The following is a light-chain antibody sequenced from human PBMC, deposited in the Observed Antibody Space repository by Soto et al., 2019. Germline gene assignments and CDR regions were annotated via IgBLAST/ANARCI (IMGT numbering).Light chain of an antibody. Sequence: EIVLTQSPGTLSLSPGERATLSCRASQSVSSSYLAWYQQKLGQAPRLLIYGASSRATGIPDRFSGSGSGTDFTLTISRLEPEDFAVYYCQQYGSSPRGTFGQGTKLEIK. J-gene: IGKJ2*01. CDR2: GAS. CDR1: QSVSSSY. CDR3: QQYGSSPRGT. V-gene: IGKV3-20*01.